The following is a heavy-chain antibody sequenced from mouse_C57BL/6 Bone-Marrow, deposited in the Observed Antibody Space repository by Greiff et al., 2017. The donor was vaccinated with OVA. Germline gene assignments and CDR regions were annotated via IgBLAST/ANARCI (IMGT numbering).Heavy chain of an antibody. Sequence: QVQLQQSGAELVRPGTSVKVSCKASGYAFTNYLIEWVKQRPGQGLEWIGVINPGSGGTNYNEKYKGKATLTADKSSSTAYMQLSSLTSEDSAVYFCARWGIYYDYFDYWGQGTTLTVSS. CDR1: GYAFTNYL. V-gene: IGHV1-54*01. CDR2: INPGSGGT. CDR3: ARWGIYYDYFDY. J-gene: IGHJ2*01. D-gene: IGHD2-4*01.